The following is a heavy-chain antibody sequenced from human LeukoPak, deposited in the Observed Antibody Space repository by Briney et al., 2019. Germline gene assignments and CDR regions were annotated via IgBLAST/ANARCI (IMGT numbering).Heavy chain of an antibody. CDR3: AVHPHGQQLALGYFDY. D-gene: IGHD6-13*01. CDR1: GFTFSSYG. V-gene: IGHV3-30*03. J-gene: IGHJ4*02. CDR2: ISYDGSNK. Sequence: GGSLRLSCAASGFTFSSYGLHWVRQAPGKGLGWVAVISYDGSNKYYADSVEGRFTISRDNAKNTLYLQMNSLRAEDTAVYYCAVHPHGQQLALGYFDYWGQGTLVTVSS.